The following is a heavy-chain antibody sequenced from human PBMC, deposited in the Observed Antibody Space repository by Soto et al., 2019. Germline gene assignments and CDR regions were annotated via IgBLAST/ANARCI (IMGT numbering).Heavy chain of an antibody. CDR2: IIPILGIA. V-gene: IGHV1-69*02. D-gene: IGHD2-15*01. CDR1: GGTFSSYT. Sequence: QVQLVQSGAEVKKPGSSVKVSCKASGGTFSSYTISWVRQAPGQGLEWMGRIIPILGIANYAQKFQGRVTITADKSTSTAYMELSRLRSEDTAVYYCATNLVAATYFDCWGPGTLVTESS. J-gene: IGHJ4*02. CDR3: ATNLVAATYFDC.